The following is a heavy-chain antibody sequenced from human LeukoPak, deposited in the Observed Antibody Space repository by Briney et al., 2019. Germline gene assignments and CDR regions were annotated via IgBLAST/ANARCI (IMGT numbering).Heavy chain of an antibody. CDR2: IYHSGST. J-gene: IGHJ4*02. Sequence: PSETLSLTCTVSGYSISSGYYWGWIRQPPGKGLEWIGSIYHSGSTYYNPSLKSRVTISVGTSKNQFSLKLSSVTAADTAVYYCARRGEWELSYFDYWGQGTLVTVSS. D-gene: IGHD1-26*01. CDR1: GYSISSGYY. CDR3: ARRGEWELSYFDY. V-gene: IGHV4-38-2*02.